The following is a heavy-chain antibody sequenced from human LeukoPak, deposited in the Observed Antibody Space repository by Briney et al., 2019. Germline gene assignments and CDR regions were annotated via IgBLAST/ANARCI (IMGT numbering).Heavy chain of an antibody. V-gene: IGHV3-23*01. D-gene: IGHD1-14*01. CDR3: AKVSGGGLYYDGMDV. CDR1: GFIFRNYA. Sequence: GGSLRLSCGASGFIFRNYAMNWVRQAPGKGLEWVSVISGSGGTTYYADSVKGRFTISRDSSKNTLYLQMNSLRAEDTAVYYCAKVSGGGLYYDGMDVWGQGTTVTVSS. CDR2: ISGSGGTT. J-gene: IGHJ6*02.